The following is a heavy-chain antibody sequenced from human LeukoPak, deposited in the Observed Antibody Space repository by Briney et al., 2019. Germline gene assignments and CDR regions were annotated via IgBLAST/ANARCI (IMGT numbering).Heavy chain of an antibody. D-gene: IGHD2-2*01. CDR1: GGSISSSSYY. Sequence: SETLSLTCTVSGGSISSSSYYWGWIRQPPGKGLEWIGSIYYSGSTYYNPSLKGRVPISVDTSKNQFSLKLSSVTAADTAVYYCARRGDIVVVPAATAFDIWGQRTMVTVSS. CDR2: IYYSGST. V-gene: IGHV4-39*01. CDR3: ARRGDIVVVPAATAFDI. J-gene: IGHJ3*02.